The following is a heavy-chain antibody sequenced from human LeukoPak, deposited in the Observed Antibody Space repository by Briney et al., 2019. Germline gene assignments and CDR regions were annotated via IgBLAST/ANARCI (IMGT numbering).Heavy chain of an antibody. CDR1: GFTFSSYG. Sequence: GRSLRLSRAASGFTFSSYGMHWVRQAPGKGLEWLAVIWYDGSNKYYADSVKGRFTISRDNSKNTLYLQMNSLRAEDTAVYYCARDSRVVPAAIQYYFDYWGQGTLVTVSS. CDR2: IWYDGSNK. J-gene: IGHJ4*02. D-gene: IGHD2-2*02. CDR3: ARDSRVVPAAIQYYFDY. V-gene: IGHV3-33*01.